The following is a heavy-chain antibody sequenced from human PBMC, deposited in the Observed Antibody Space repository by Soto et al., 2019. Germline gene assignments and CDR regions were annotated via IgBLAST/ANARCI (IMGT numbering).Heavy chain of an antibody. V-gene: IGHV4-34*01. D-gene: IGHD2-2*01. CDR1: GGSFSGYY. Sequence: QVQLQQWGAGLLKPSETLSLTCAVYGGSFSGYYWSWIRQPPGKGLEWIGELNHSGSTNYNRSLKSPVTIAVDTTKNQFSLKLSSVTDADTDVYYCARGYPPNCSSTSCLAFDIWGQGTMVTVSS. CDR2: LNHSGST. CDR3: ARGYPPNCSSTSCLAFDI. J-gene: IGHJ3*02.